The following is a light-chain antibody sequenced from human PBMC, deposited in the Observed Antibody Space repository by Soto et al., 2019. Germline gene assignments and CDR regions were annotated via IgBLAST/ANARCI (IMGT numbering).Light chain of an antibody. CDR3: HQYTTYPALT. Sequence: DIQMTQSPSTLSASVGDRVTITCRASQSISSWLAWYQQKPGKAPKLLIYDASSLESGVPSRFSSSGSGTEYTLTIGSLLPDDFADYYCHQYTTYPALTFGGGTKVEIK. V-gene: IGKV1-5*01. J-gene: IGKJ4*01. CDR1: QSISSW. CDR2: DAS.